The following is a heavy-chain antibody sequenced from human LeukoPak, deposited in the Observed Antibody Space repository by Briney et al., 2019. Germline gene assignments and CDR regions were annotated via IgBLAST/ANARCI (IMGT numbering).Heavy chain of an antibody. V-gene: IGHV3-33*01. J-gene: IGHJ6*02. Sequence: GGSLRLSRAASGSTFSSYGMHWLRQAPGKGPEWVAVIWYDGSNQYYSDSVRGRFTISKDNSKNTLYLQMNSLRVEDTAVYYCARDVEGGYPYYYYGLDAWGQGTTVTVSS. CDR3: ARDVEGGYPYYYYGLDA. CDR1: GSTFSSYG. D-gene: IGHD5-24*01. CDR2: IWYDGSNQ.